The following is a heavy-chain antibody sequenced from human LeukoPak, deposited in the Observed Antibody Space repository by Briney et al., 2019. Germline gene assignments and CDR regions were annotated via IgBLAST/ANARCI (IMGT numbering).Heavy chain of an antibody. CDR1: GFTFSGSA. Sequence: GGSLRLSCAASGFTFSGSAMYWVRQASGKWLEWVGHIRSKTNSYATIYAASVKGRFTISRDDSKNTAYLQMNSLKTEDTAVYYCTRLHLGWGQGTLVTVSS. CDR2: IRSKTNSYAT. D-gene: IGHD1-26*01. J-gene: IGHJ4*02. V-gene: IGHV3-73*01. CDR3: TRLHLG.